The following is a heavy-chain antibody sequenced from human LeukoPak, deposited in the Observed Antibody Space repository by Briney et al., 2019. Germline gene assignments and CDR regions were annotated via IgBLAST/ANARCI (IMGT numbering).Heavy chain of an antibody. D-gene: IGHD2-21*01. CDR1: GYTFTSYG. J-gene: IGHJ3*02. CDR3: ARDQSDWQDAFDI. Sequence: ASVRVSCKASGYTFTSYGISWVRQAPGQGLEWMGWISAYNGNTNYAQKLQGRVTMTTGTSTSTAYMELRSLRSDDTAVYYCARDQSDWQDAFDIWGQGTMVTVSS. CDR2: ISAYNGNT. V-gene: IGHV1-18*01.